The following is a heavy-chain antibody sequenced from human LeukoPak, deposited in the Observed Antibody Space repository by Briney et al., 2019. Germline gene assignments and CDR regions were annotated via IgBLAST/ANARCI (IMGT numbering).Heavy chain of an antibody. D-gene: IGHD3-22*01. CDR3: ASTPYYYDSSGYYGY. Sequence: TSETLSLTCTVSGYSISSGYYWGWIRQPPGKGLEWIGSIYHGGTTYYNPSLKSRVSMSVDTSKNQFSLKLSSVTAADTAVYYCASTPYYYDSSGYYGYWSQGTLVTVSS. V-gene: IGHV4-38-2*02. J-gene: IGHJ4*02. CDR1: GYSISSGYY. CDR2: IYHGGTT.